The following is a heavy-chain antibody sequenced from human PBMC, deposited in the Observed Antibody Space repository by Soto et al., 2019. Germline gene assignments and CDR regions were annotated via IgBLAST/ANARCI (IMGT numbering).Heavy chain of an antibody. CDR3: ARESGLGY. V-gene: IGHV3-21*04. J-gene: IGHJ4*02. Sequence: EVQLVESGGGLVKPGGSLRLSCAASRFTFSSYSMNWVRQAPGKGLEWVSSISSSSSYIYYADSVKGRFTISRDNAKNSLFLQMNSLTAEDTAVYYCARESGLGYWGQGTLVTVSS. D-gene: IGHD3-9*01. CDR1: RFTFSSYS. CDR2: ISSSSSYI.